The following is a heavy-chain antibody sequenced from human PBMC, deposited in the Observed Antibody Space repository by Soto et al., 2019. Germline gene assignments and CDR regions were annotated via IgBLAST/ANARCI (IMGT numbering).Heavy chain of an antibody. V-gene: IGHV4-4*02. CDR1: GVSISGRNW. D-gene: IGHD3-22*01. Sequence: SETLSLTCVVSGVSISGRNWWRWVRQAPGKGLEWIGEVFHSGDTTYTPSLRSRVTISVDKSKNQFSLKLNSVTAADTAVYYCARLTCDSSLTYFHFDCWGQGALVTVSS. CDR2: VFHSGDT. CDR3: ARLTCDSSLTYFHFDC. J-gene: IGHJ4*02.